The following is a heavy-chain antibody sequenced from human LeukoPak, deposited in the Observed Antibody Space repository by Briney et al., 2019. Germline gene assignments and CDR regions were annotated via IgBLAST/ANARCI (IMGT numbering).Heavy chain of an antibody. V-gene: IGHV3-48*03. CDR1: GFTFSSYE. J-gene: IGHJ6*04. CDR2: ISSSGSTI. D-gene: IGHD3-10*01. CDR3: ARQIWFGESNYGMDV. Sequence: LPGGSLRLSCAASGFTFSSYEMNWVRKAPGKGLEWASYISSSGSTIYYADSVKGRFTISRDSAKNSLYLQMNSLRAEDTAVYYCARQIWFGESNYGMDVWGKGTTVTVSS.